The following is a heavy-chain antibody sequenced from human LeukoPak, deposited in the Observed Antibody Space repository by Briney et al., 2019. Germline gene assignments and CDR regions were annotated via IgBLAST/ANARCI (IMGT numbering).Heavy chain of an antibody. V-gene: IGHV1-8*01. Sequence: ASVKVSCKASGYTFTSYDINWVRQATGQGLEWMGWMNPNSGNTGYAQKFQGRVTMTRNTSISTAYMELSSLRSEDMAVYYCARDYYYDSSGLLDYWGQGTLVTVSS. CDR1: GYTFTSYD. CDR2: MNPNSGNT. J-gene: IGHJ4*02. D-gene: IGHD3-22*01. CDR3: ARDYYYDSSGLLDY.